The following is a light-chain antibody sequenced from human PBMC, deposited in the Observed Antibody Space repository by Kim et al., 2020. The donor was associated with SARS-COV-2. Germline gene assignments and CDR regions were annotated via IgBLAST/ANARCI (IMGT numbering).Light chain of an antibody. CDR1: QSINTY. J-gene: IGKJ2*01. Sequence: VGDGVTKICRASQSINTYIVWYQQKTGKAPNRQIYGASSLQRGVPPRFSGSGSGTDLTLTNSSLQPEDCATYYCQQSYSSPPTFGQGTKLEI. CDR3: QQSYSSPPT. V-gene: IGKV1-39*01. CDR2: GAS.